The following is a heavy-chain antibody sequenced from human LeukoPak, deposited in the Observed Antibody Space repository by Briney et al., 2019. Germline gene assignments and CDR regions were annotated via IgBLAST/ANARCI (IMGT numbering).Heavy chain of an antibody. V-gene: IGHV6-1*01. CDR2: TYYRSKWYK. J-gene: IGHJ5*02. D-gene: IGHD4-17*01. CDR3: ARDSTTVTTLGWFDP. Sequence: SQTLSLTCAISGDSVSSNSATWNWIRQSPSRGLEWLGRTYYRSKWYKYYAVSVKGRITINPDTSKNQFSLKLSSVTAADTAVYYCARDSTTVTTLGWFDPWGQGTLVTVSS. CDR1: GDSVSSNSAT.